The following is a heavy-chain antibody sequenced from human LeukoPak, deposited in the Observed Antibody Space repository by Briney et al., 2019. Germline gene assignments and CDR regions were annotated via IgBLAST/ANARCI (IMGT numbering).Heavy chain of an antibody. D-gene: IGHD6-13*01. J-gene: IGHJ4*02. CDR2: ISGSGGST. CDR3: AKGGSSWYDYYFDY. V-gene: IGHV3-23*01. Sequence: GGSLRLSCAASGFTFSSYAMSWVRQAPGKGLEWVSGISGSGGSTDYADSVKGRFTISRDNSKNTLYLQMNSLRAEDTAVYYCAKGGSSWYDYYFDYWGQGTLVTVSS. CDR1: GFTFSSYA.